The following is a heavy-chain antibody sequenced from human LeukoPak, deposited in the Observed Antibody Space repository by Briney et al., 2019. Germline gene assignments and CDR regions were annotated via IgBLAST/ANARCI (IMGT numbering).Heavy chain of an antibody. Sequence: GGSLRLSCAASRFTFSSYSMNWVRQAPGKRLEWVSYISSSGNAIYYADSVKGRFTISRDNAKNSLYLQMNSLRAEDTAVYYCARARGGDDIDYWGQGTLVTVSS. CDR3: ARARGGDDIDY. CDR1: RFTFSSYS. D-gene: IGHD2-21*02. CDR2: ISSSGNAI. V-gene: IGHV3-48*04. J-gene: IGHJ4*02.